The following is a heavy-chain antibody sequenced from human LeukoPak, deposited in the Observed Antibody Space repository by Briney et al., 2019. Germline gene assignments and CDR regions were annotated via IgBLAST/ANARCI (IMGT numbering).Heavy chain of an antibody. D-gene: IGHD5/OR15-5a*01. CDR2: IYYSGST. V-gene: IGHV4-39*07. CDR1: GGSISSSTHY. Sequence: SETLSLTCTVSGGSISSSTHYWGWIRQPPGRGLESIGSIYYSGSTYYNPSLKSRVTISADTSKNQFSLKLSSVTAADTAVYYCARGVSTTSPFFDYWGQGTLVTVSS. J-gene: IGHJ4*02. CDR3: ARGVSTTSPFFDY.